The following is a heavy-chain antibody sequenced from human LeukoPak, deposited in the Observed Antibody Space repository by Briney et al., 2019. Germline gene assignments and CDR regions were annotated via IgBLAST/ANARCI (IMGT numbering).Heavy chain of an antibody. Sequence: GGSLRLSCAASGFTFSDYYMSWIRQAPGKGLEWVSAISGSGGSTYYADSVKGRFTISRDNSKNTLYLQMNSLRAEDTAVYYCAKARYYGSGSLPYYYMDVWGKGTTVTVSS. CDR1: GFTFSDYY. V-gene: IGHV3-23*01. CDR2: ISGSGGST. J-gene: IGHJ6*03. CDR3: AKARYYGSGSLPYYYMDV. D-gene: IGHD3-10*01.